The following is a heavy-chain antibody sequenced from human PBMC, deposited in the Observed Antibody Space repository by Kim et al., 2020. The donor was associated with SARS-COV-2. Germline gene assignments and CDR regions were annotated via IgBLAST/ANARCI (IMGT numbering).Heavy chain of an antibody. V-gene: IGHV3-30*18. D-gene: IGHD1-26*01. CDR1: GFTFSSYG. J-gene: IGHJ6*02. CDR2: ISYDGSNK. Sequence: GGSLRLSCAASGFTFSSYGMHWVRQAPGKGLEWVAVISYDGSNKYYADSVKGRFTISRDNSKNTLYLQMNSLRAEDTAVYYCAKDRGELPPEIHYYYGMDVWGQGTTVTVSS. CDR3: AKDRGELPPEIHYYYGMDV.